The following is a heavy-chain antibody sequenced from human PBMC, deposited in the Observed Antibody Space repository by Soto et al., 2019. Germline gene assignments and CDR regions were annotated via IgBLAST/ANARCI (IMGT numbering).Heavy chain of an antibody. D-gene: IGHD6-6*01. CDR1: GYTFTSYA. CDR2: INPNNGST. CDR3: ATGGSSSSSYYYYYMDV. V-gene: IGHV1-2*04. J-gene: IGHJ6*03. Sequence: ASVKVSCKASGYTFTSYAMHWVRQAPGQRLEWMGWINPNNGSTNYAQKFQGWVTMTRDTSISTAYMELSRLTSDDTAVYYCATGGSSSSSYYYYYMDVWGKGTTVTVSS.